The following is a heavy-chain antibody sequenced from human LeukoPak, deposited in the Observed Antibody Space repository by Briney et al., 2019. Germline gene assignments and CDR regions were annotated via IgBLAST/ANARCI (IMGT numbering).Heavy chain of an antibody. CDR1: GFTFSDSW. J-gene: IGHJ4*02. CDR2: IHGDGTNT. Sequence: GGSLRLSCAASGFTFSDSWMHWVRQVPGKGLVWLSRIHGDGTNTDYADSVKGRFTISRDNAKSTLYLEMNSLRVEDTAVYYCAGRIRDGLDFWGRGTLVTVSS. D-gene: IGHD2/OR15-2a*01. V-gene: IGHV3-74*01. CDR3: AGRIRDGLDF.